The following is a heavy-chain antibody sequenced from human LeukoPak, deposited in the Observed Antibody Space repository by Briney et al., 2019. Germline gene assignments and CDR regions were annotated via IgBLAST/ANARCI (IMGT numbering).Heavy chain of an antibody. D-gene: IGHD6-13*01. CDR1: GGTFSSYA. CDR3: AKDTTSSEQQLAPVGGFDY. V-gene: IGHV1-69*13. CDR2: IIPIFGTA. Sequence: SVKVSCKASGGTFSSYAISWVRQAPGQGLEWMGGIIPIFGTANYAQKFQGRVTITADESTSTAYMELSSLRSEDTAVYYCAKDTTSSEQQLAPVGGFDYWGQGTLVTVSS. J-gene: IGHJ4*02.